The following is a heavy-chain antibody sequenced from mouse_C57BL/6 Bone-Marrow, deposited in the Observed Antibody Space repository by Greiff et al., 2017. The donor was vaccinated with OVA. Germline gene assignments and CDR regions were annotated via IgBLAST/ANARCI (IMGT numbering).Heavy chain of an antibody. CDR3: ARRLYYYGSSYCYWYFDV. V-gene: IGHV5-6*02. Sequence: EVKVVESGGDLVKPGGSLKLSCAASGFTFSSYGMSWVRQTPDKRLEWVATISSGGSYTYYPDSVKGRFTISRDNAKNTLDLQMSSLKSEDTAMYYCARRLYYYGSSYCYWYFDVWGTGTTVTVSS. CDR2: ISSGGSYT. D-gene: IGHD1-1*01. CDR1: GFTFSSYG. J-gene: IGHJ1*03.